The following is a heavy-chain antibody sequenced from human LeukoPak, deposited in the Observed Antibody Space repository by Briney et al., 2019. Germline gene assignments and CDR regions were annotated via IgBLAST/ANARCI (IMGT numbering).Heavy chain of an antibody. CDR3: AREMLDNHWFDP. V-gene: IGHV4-38-2*02. D-gene: IGHD3-10*02. Sequence: PSETLSLTCTVSGYSISSGYYWGWIRQPPGKGLEWIGSIYHSGSTYYNPSLKSRVTISVDRSKNQFSLELTSLTAADTAVYYCAREMLDNHWFDPWGQGTLVTVSS. CDR2: IYHSGST. CDR1: GYSISSGYY. J-gene: IGHJ5*02.